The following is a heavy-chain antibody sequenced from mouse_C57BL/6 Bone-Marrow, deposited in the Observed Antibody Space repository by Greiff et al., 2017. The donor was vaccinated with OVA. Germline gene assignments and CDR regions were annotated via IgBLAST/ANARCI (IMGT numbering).Heavy chain of an antibody. CDR3: STYRY. CDR1: GFNIKDDY. J-gene: IGHJ2*01. CDR2: IDPENGDT. V-gene: IGHV14-4*01. Sequence: EVQLQQSGAELVKPGASVKLSCTASGFNIKDDYMHWVKERPEQGLEWIGWIDPENGDTEYASKFQGKSTITADTSSKTVYLHLSSLTAEDTAVDDCSTYRYWGQGTTLSVSS.